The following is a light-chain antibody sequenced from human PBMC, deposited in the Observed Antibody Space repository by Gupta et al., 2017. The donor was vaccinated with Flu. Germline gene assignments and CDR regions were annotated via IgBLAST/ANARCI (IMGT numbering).Light chain of an antibody. J-gene: IGKJ1*01. CDR3: QQSDSTLWT. CDR1: QSISSY. V-gene: IGKV1-39*01. Sequence: DIQMTQSPSSLSASVGDRVTITCRASQSISSYLNWYQQKPGKAPKLLIYAASSLQSGVPSRFSGGGSGTDFTLTISRLQPEDFATYYCQQSDSTLWTFGQGTKVEIK. CDR2: AAS.